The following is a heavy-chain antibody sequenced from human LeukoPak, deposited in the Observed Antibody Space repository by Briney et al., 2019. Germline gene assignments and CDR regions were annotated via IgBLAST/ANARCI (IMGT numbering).Heavy chain of an antibody. Sequence: SETLSLTCTVSSGSISSYYWSWIRQPSGKGLEWIGYIYYSGSINYNPSLKSRVTISGDTSKNQISLKLSSVTAADTAVYYCARDNHYYADRDVFDIWGQGTMVTVSS. D-gene: IGHD3-10*01. CDR1: SGSISSYY. CDR2: IYYSGSI. J-gene: IGHJ3*02. V-gene: IGHV4-59*01. CDR3: ARDNHYYADRDVFDI.